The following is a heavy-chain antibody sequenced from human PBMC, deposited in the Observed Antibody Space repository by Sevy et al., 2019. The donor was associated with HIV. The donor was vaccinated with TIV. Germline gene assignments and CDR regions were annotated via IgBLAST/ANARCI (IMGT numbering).Heavy chain of an antibody. J-gene: IGHJ6*02. D-gene: IGHD2-15*01. CDR2: ISWNSGSI. CDR1: GFTFDDYA. Sequence: GGSLRLSCAASGFTFDDYAMYWVRQAPGKGLEWVSGISWNSGSIGYADSVKGRFTISRDNAKNSLYLQMNSLRAEDTALYYCAKSLLVGFNYYYYGMDVWGQGTTVTVSS. V-gene: IGHV3-9*01. CDR3: AKSLLVGFNYYYYGMDV.